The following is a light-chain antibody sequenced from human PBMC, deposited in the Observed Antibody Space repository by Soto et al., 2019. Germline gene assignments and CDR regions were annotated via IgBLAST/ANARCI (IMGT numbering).Light chain of an antibody. CDR2: SNN. CDR1: TSNIGSNT. Sequence: QSVLTQPPSASGSPGQRVTISCSGSTSNIGSNTVNWFQQLPGTAPKLLIYSNNQRPSGVPDRFSGSKSDTSASLAISGLQSEDEADYYCAAWDDSLSGWVFGGGTKLTVL. CDR3: AAWDDSLSGWV. J-gene: IGLJ3*02. V-gene: IGLV1-44*01.